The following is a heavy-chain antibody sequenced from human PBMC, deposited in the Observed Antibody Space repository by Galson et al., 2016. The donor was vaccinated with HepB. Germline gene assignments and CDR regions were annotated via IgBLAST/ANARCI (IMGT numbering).Heavy chain of an antibody. D-gene: IGHD1-26*01. J-gene: IGHJ4*02. CDR2: ISYDGSNE. Sequence: SLRLSCAASGFIFNSHAMNWVRQAPGKGLEWVAVISYDGSNEYYADSVKGRFTISRDNSKNTLYLHMNSLRAEDTAVYYCARDRRGGSNALDYWGQGILVTVSS. V-gene: IGHV3-30-3*01. CDR3: ARDRRGGSNALDY. CDR1: GFIFNSHA.